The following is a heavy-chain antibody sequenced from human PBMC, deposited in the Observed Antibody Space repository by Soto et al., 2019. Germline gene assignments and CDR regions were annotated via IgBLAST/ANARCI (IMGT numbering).Heavy chain of an antibody. Sequence: ASVKVSCNASGYTFTSYSISWERQAPGQGLEWMGWISAYNGNTNYAQKLQGRVTMTTDTSTSTAYMELRSLRSDDTAVYYCARDRGTMIVVVIPDAFDIWGQGTMVTVSS. V-gene: IGHV1-18*01. CDR3: ARDRGTMIVVVIPDAFDI. J-gene: IGHJ3*02. CDR2: ISAYNGNT. CDR1: GYTFTSYS. D-gene: IGHD3-22*01.